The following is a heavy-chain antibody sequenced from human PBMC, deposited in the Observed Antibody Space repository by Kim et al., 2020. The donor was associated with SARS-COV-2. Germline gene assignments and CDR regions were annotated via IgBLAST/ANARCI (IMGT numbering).Heavy chain of an antibody. CDR2: IYYSGST. CDR1: GGSISSGGYY. D-gene: IGHD2-15*01. Sequence: SETLSLTCTVSGGSISSGGYYWSWIRQHPGKGLEWIGYIYYSGSTYYNPSLKSRVTISVDTSKNQFSLKLSSVTAADTAEYYCARGVWCSGGSCSHVGYWGKGTLVTVSS. J-gene: IGHJ4*02. CDR3: ARGVWCSGGSCSHVGY. V-gene: IGHV4-31*03.